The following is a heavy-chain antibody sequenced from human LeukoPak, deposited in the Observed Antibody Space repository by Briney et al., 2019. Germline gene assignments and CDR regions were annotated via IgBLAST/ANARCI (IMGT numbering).Heavy chain of an antibody. D-gene: IGHD2-2*01. J-gene: IGHJ3*02. CDR3: ARTRGYCSSTSCYPRGAFDI. CDR2: IYHSGST. CDR1: GYSISSGYY. V-gene: IGHV4-38-2*01. Sequence: SETLSLTCAVSGYSISSGYYWGWIRQPPGKGLEWVGRIYHSGSTYYNPSLKSRVTISVDTSKNQFSLKLSSVTAADTAVYYCARTRGYCSSTSCYPRGAFDIWGQGTMVTVSS.